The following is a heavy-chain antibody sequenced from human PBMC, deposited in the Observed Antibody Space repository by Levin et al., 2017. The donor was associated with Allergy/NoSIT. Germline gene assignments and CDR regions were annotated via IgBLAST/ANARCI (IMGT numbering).Heavy chain of an antibody. CDR3: ARYCSGGSCYPQWWFDP. D-gene: IGHD2-15*01. Sequence: ASVKVSCKASGYTFTSYGISWVRQAPVQGLEWMGWISAYNGNTNYAQKLQGRVTMTTDTSTSTAYMELRSLRSDDTAVYYCARYCSGGSCYPQWWFDPWGQGTLVTVSS. V-gene: IGHV1-18*01. J-gene: IGHJ5*02. CDR2: ISAYNGNT. CDR1: GYTFTSYG.